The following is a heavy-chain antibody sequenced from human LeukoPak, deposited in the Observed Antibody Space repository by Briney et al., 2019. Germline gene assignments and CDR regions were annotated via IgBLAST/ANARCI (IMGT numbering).Heavy chain of an antibody. D-gene: IGHD3-16*01. CDR1: GFTFSNFA. CDR2: VSGNGGST. V-gene: IGHV3-23*01. CDR3: AKDSAFGGEDS. J-gene: IGHJ4*02. Sequence: GGSLRLSCAASGFTFSNFAMSWVRQAPGKGLEWVSGVSGNGGSTHYADSVKGRFTISRDNSKNTLYLQMNSLRAEDTAVYYCAKDSAFGGEDSWGQGTLVTVSS.